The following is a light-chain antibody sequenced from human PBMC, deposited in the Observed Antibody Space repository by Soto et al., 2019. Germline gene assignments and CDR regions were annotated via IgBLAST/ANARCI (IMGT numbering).Light chain of an antibody. CDR1: QNINTW. J-gene: IGKJ2*01. CDR2: KAS. V-gene: IGKV1-5*03. Sequence: DIQMTQSPSTLSASVGDRVTITCRASQNINTWLAWYQQKPGKAPKLLIYKASSLESGVPSRFSGSGSGTEFTLTISSLLPDDFTTYYCQQYNSYSMYTFGQGTKLEIK. CDR3: QQYNSYSMYT.